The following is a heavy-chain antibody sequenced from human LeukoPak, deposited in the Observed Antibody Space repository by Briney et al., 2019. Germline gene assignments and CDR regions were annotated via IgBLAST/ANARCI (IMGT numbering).Heavy chain of an antibody. CDR3: ASLREYSGYDFHRYWFDP. V-gene: IGHV4-30-4*08. CDR1: GGSISSGDYY. Sequence: SQTLSLTCTVSGGSISSGDYYWSWIRQPPGKGLEWIGYIYYSGSTYYNPSLKSRVTISVDTSKNQFSLKLSSVTAADTAVYYCASLREYSGYDFHRYWFDPWGQGTLVTVSS. D-gene: IGHD5-12*01. J-gene: IGHJ5*02. CDR2: IYYSGST.